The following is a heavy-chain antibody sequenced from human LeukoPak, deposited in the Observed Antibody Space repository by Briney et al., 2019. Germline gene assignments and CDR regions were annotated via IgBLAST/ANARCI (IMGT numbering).Heavy chain of an antibody. CDR3: ARYCSSTSCYFFEAFDI. J-gene: IGHJ3*02. Sequence: SETLSLTCAVYGGSFSGYYWSWIRQPPGKGLEWIGEINHSGSTNYNPSLKSRVTISVDKSKNQFSLKLTSVTAADTAVYYCARYCSSTSCYFFEAFDIWGQGTMVTVS. CDR1: GGSFSGYY. V-gene: IGHV4-34*01. CDR2: INHSGST. D-gene: IGHD2-2*01.